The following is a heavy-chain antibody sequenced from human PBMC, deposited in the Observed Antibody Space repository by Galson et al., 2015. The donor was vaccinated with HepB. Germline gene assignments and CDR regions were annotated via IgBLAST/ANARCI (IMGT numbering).Heavy chain of an antibody. CDR3: AREFVPSLSHYYGSGKKYFDY. J-gene: IGHJ4*02. V-gene: IGHV3-30*04. CDR2: ISYDGSNK. D-gene: IGHD3-10*01. Sequence: SLRLSCAASGFTFSSYAMHWVRQAPGKGLEWVAVISYDGSNKYYADSVKGRFTISRDNSKNTLYLQMNSLRAEDTAVYYCAREFVPSLSHYYGSGKKYFDYWGQGTLVTVSS. CDR1: GFTFSSYA.